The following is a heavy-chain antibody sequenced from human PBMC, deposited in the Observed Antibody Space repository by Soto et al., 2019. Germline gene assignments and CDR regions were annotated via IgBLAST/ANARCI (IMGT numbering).Heavy chain of an antibody. CDR2: INSDGSST. CDR1: GFTFSSYW. D-gene: IGHD6-13*01. CDR3: ARAVGGAAADY. V-gene: IGHV3-74*01. Sequence: EVQLVESGGGLVQPGGSLRLSCAASGFTFSSYWMHWVRQAPGTGLVWVSRINSDGSSTSYSDSVKGRFTISRDNAKNTLYLQMNSLRAEDTAVYYCARAVGGAAADYGGQGTLVTVSS. J-gene: IGHJ4*02.